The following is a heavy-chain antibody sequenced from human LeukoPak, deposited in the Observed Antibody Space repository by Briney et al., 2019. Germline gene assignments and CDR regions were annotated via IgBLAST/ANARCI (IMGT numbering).Heavy chain of an antibody. CDR2: IYTSGST. CDR3: ARQGLLYRRYYYYYMDV. Sequence: SETLSLTCTVSGGSISSYYWSWIRQPPGKGLEWIGYIYTSGSTNYNPSLKSRVTISVDTSKNQFSLKLSSVTAADTAVYYCARQGLLYRRYYYYYMDVWGKGTTVTVSS. J-gene: IGHJ6*03. CDR1: GGSISSYY. D-gene: IGHD2-2*02. V-gene: IGHV4-4*09.